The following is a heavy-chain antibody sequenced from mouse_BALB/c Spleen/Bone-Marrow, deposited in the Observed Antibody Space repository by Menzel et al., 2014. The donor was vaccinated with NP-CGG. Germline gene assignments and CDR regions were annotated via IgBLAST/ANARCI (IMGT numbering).Heavy chain of an antibody. V-gene: IGHV14-3*02. D-gene: IGHD1-1*01. J-gene: IGHJ3*01. CDR2: IDPANGNT. CDR3: ANYYYGSSCGFAY. Sequence: EVQLQQSGAELVKPGASVKLSCTASGFNIKDTYMHWVKQRPEQGLEWIGRIDPANGNTKYDPKFQGKATITADTSSNTAYLQLSSLTSEDTAVYYCANYYYGSSCGFAYWGQGTLVTVSA. CDR1: GFNIKDTY.